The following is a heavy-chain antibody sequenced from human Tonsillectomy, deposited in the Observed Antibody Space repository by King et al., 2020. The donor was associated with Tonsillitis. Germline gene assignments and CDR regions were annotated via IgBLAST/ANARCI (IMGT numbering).Heavy chain of an antibody. CDR1: GFTFSNYG. J-gene: IGHJ2*01. D-gene: IGHD2-8*01. V-gene: IGHV3-30*18. CDR2: IAYDASYE. Sequence: HVQLVESGGGVVQPGRSLRLSCAASGFTFSNYGMHWVRQAPGKGLEWVTLIAYDASYENYADSVKGRFAISRDNSKNTLYLEMNSLRVEDTAVYYCAKDGNGLSDWYFDLWGRGTLVTVSS. CDR3: AKDGNGLSDWYFDL.